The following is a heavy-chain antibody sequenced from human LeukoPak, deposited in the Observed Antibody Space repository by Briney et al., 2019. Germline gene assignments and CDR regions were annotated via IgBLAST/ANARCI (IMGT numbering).Heavy chain of an antibody. D-gene: IGHD4-17*01. J-gene: IGHJ5*02. Sequence: VSVKVSCKASGYTFTSYYMHWVRQAPGQGLEWMGIINPSGGSTSYAQKFQGRVTMTRDTSTSTVYMELSSLRSEDTAVYYCARDSGGTTVTTNNWFDPWGQGTLVTVSS. V-gene: IGHV1-46*01. CDR1: GYTFTSYY. CDR3: ARDSGGTTVTTNNWFDP. CDR2: INPSGGST.